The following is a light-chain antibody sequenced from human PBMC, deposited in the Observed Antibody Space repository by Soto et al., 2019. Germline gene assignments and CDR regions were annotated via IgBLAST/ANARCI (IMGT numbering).Light chain of an antibody. CDR2: GAS. CDR1: QSISSN. CDR3: QQYNNWPSWT. V-gene: IGKV3-15*01. Sequence: EIVMTQSPATLSVSPGERATISCRASQSISSNLAWYQQKPGQAPRLLIYGASTRATGIPARFSGSGSGTEFTLTISSLQSEDFAVYYCQQYNNWPSWTFGQGTK. J-gene: IGKJ1*01.